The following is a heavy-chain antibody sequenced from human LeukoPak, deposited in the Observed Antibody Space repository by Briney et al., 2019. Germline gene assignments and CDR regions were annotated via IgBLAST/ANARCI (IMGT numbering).Heavy chain of an antibody. V-gene: IGHV3-11*04. CDR2: ISRGGSPI. D-gene: IGHD1-14*01. CDR3: VITAGPPTDH. Sequence: GSLRLSCTASGITFSDYYMNWIRQAPGKGLEWLSFISRGGSPIYYADSVKGRFTISRDNAKNSLYLQMNSLRVEDTAMYYCVITAGPPTDHWGQGALVTVSS. J-gene: IGHJ4*01. CDR1: GITFSDYY.